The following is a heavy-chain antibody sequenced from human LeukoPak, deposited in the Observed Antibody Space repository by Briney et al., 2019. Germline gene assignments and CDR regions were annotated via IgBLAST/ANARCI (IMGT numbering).Heavy chain of an antibody. V-gene: IGHV4-59*01. J-gene: IGHJ6*02. D-gene: IGHD3-10*01. CDR1: GGSFSGYY. Sequence: SETLSLTCAVYGGSFSGYYWSWIRQPPGKGLEWIGYIYYSGSTNYNPSLKSRVTISVDTSKNQFSLKLSSVTAADTAVYYCARSGAGFGYYYYGMDVWGHGTTVTVSS. CDR3: ARSGAGFGYYYYGMDV. CDR2: IYYSGST.